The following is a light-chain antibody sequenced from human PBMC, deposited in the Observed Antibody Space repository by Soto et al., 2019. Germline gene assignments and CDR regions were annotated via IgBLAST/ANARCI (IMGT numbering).Light chain of an antibody. CDR1: QSISIW. J-gene: IGKJ1*01. CDR2: VTS. Sequence: DINMTQSPSTLSASVGDRVTIICRASQSISIWLAWYQQKPGRAPNLLIYVTSSLESGVPSRFSGSGSGTEFTLTISSLQPDDFATYYCQHYNDYSWTFGQGTKVEIK. V-gene: IGKV1-5*03. CDR3: QHYNDYSWT.